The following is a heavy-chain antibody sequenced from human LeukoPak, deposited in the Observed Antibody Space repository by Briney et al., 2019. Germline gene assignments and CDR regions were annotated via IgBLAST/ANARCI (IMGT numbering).Heavy chain of an antibody. D-gene: IGHD3-9*01. CDR3: ARGGPLDDILTGYYIDY. J-gene: IGHJ4*02. V-gene: IGHV3-53*01. CDR2: IYSGGST. CDR1: GFTFSSYS. Sequence: GGSLRLSCAASGFTFSSYSMNWVRQAPGKGLEWVSVIYSGGSTYYADSVKGRFTISRDNSKNTLYLQMHSLRAEDTAVYYCARGGPLDDILTGYYIDYWGQGTLVTVSS.